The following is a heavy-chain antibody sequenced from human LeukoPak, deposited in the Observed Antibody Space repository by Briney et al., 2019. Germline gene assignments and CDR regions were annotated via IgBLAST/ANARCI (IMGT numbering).Heavy chain of an antibody. CDR1: GFIFSSYD. CDR2: IGTAGDT. D-gene: IGHD6-13*01. Sequence: GGSLRLSCAASGFIFSSYDMHWVRQATGKGLEWVSAIGTAGDTYYPGSVKGRFTISRENAKNSLYLQMNSLRAGDTAVYYCARGPLAAAGTTYYMDVWGKGTTVTVSS. V-gene: IGHV3-13*01. J-gene: IGHJ6*03. CDR3: ARGPLAAAGTTYYMDV.